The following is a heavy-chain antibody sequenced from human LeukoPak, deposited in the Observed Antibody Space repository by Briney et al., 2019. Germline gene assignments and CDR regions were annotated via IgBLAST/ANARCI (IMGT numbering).Heavy chain of an antibody. V-gene: IGHV3-23*01. CDR2: IRGSGGST. J-gene: IGHJ4*02. D-gene: IGHD3-22*01. Sequence: GGSLRLSCAASGFTFSSYGMSWVRQAPGKGLEWVSAIRGSGGSTYYADSVKGRFTISRDNSKNTLYLQMNSLRAEDTAVYYCAKMASSGYYRDYFDYWGQGTLVTVSS. CDR3: AKMASSGYYRDYFDY. CDR1: GFTFSSYG.